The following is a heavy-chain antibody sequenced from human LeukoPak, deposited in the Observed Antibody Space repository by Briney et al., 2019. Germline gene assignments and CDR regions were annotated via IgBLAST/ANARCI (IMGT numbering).Heavy chain of an antibody. CDR1: GYTFTSYG. V-gene: IGHV1-18*01. CDR3: ARVSYYYYDSSGYYDY. CDR2: ISAYNGNT. J-gene: IGHJ4*02. D-gene: IGHD3-22*01. Sequence: ASVKVSCKASGYTFTSYGISWVRQAPGQGLGWMGWISAYNGNTNYAQKLQGRVTMTTDTSTSTAYMELRSLRSDDTAVYYCARVSYYYYDSSGYYDYWGQGTLVTVSS.